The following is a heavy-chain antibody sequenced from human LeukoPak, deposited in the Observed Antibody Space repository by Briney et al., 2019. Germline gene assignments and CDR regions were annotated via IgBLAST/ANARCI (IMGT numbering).Heavy chain of an antibody. V-gene: IGHV4-61*10. Sequence: PSETLSLTCTVSGGSISSGSYCWSWIRQPAGKGLEWIGHIYSSGSTNYNPSLKSRVTISVDTSKNQFSLKLSSVTAADTAVYYCARLIIGGYNPARYYYYMDVWGKGTTVTVSS. J-gene: IGHJ6*03. CDR3: ARLIIGGYNPARYYYYMDV. CDR1: GGSISSGSYC. CDR2: IYSSGST. D-gene: IGHD5-24*01.